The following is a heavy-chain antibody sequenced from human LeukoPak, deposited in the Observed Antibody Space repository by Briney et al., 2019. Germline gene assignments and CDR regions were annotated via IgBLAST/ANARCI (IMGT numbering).Heavy chain of an antibody. V-gene: IGHV4-34*01. Sequence: PSETLSLTCAVYGGSFSGYYWSWIRQPPGKGLEWIGEINHSGSTNYNPSLKSRVTISVDTSKNQFSLKLSSVTAADTAVYYCARGVVVAATPTDYWGQGTLVTVSS. CDR2: INHSGST. J-gene: IGHJ4*02. CDR3: ARGVVVAATPTDY. D-gene: IGHD2-15*01. CDR1: GGSFSGYY.